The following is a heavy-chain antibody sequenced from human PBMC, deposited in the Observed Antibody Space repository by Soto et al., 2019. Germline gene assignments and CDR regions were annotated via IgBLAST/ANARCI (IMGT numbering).Heavy chain of an antibody. CDR3: ARRHSGGLTY. Sequence: PSETLSLTCTVSGGSVSSDRNYWSWIRQSPGKELEWIGYISYSGSTSYNPSLKSRVTISIDMSTNQFSLKLSSVTAADTAIYYCARRHSGGLTYWGQGILVTVSS. J-gene: IGHJ4*02. CDR1: GGSVSSDRNY. V-gene: IGHV4-61*01. CDR2: ISYSGST. D-gene: IGHD1-26*01.